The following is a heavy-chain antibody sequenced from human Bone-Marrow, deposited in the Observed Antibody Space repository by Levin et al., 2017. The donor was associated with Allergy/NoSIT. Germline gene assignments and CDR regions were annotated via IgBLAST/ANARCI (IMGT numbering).Heavy chain of an antibody. Sequence: GESLKISCAASGFTSSRYSMHWVRQAPGKGLEWVAAFWSDGSTKYDADSVKGRFTISRDNSKNTLYLQMSSLRAEDTAVYYCAREGSVTGMRSFDYWGQGTLVTVSS. CDR3: AREGSVTGMRSFDY. D-gene: IGHD6-19*01. J-gene: IGHJ4*02. CDR1: GFTSSRYS. V-gene: IGHV3-33*01. CDR2: FWSDGSTK.